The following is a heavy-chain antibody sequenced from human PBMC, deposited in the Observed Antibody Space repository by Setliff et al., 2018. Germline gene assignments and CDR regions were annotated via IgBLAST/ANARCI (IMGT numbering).Heavy chain of an antibody. CDR1: GFTFSSYA. CDR3: AKDGSGSYDYLDY. V-gene: IGHV3-23*01. CDR2: ISGSGGST. J-gene: IGHJ4*02. D-gene: IGHD6-13*01. Sequence: GGSLRLSCAASGFTFSSYAMTWVRQVPGKGLEWVSVISGSGGSTYYADSVKGRFTISRDNSKNTLYLQMNSLRAEDTAVYYCAKDGSGSYDYLDYWGQGTLVTISS.